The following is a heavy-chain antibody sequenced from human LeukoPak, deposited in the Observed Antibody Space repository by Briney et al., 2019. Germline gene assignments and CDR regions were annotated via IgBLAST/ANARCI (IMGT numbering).Heavy chain of an antibody. Sequence: QPGGSLRLSCAASGFTFSSYEMNWVRQAPGKRLEWVSYISRTGSTIYYTDPVKVRFTISRDNAKNSLYLQMNSLRAEDTAVYYCARGRVRGFDYWGQGTLVTVSS. CDR2: ISRTGSTI. CDR3: ARGRVRGFDY. V-gene: IGHV3-48*03. D-gene: IGHD3-10*01. J-gene: IGHJ4*02. CDR1: GFTFSSYE.